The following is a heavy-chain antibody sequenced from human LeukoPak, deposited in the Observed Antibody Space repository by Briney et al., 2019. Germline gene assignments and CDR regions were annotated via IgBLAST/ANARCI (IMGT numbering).Heavy chain of an antibody. D-gene: IGHD3-16*01. CDR2: IYSGGRT. J-gene: IGHJ4*02. CDR3: AGGGGFYGVDY. Sequence: PGGSLRLSCAASGFIVSSNYMTWVRQAPGKGLEWVSVIYSGGRTDYADSVKGRFTISTDISKNTLYLEMNSLRVEDTAVYFCAGGGGFYGVDYWGQGTLVTVSS. V-gene: IGHV3-53*01. CDR1: GFIVSSNY.